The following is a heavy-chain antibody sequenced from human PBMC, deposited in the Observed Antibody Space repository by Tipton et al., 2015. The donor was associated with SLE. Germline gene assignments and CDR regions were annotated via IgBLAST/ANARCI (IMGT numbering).Heavy chain of an antibody. CDR2: INHRGSP. Sequence: TLSLTCAVYGGSFSGYSWSWIRNPPGKGLEWIGKINHRGSPNYNPSLKSRDTISVDTSKNQFSLKLSSVTAADTAVYYCARGPTFDYWGQGTLVTVSS. J-gene: IGHJ4*02. CDR3: ARGPTFDY. V-gene: IGHV4-34*01. CDR1: GGSFSGYS.